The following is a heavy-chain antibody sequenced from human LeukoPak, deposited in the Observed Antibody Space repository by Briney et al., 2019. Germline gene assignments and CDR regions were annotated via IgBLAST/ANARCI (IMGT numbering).Heavy chain of an antibody. CDR1: GYTFTSYG. V-gene: IGHV1-2*02. Sequence: ASVKVSCTASGYTFTSYGISWVRQAPGQGLEWMGWINPNSGGTNYAQKFQGRVTMTRDTSISTAYMELSRLRSDDTAVYYCARDASSGWYWDYWGQGTLVTVSS. CDR3: ARDASSGWYWDY. D-gene: IGHD6-19*01. J-gene: IGHJ4*02. CDR2: INPNSGGT.